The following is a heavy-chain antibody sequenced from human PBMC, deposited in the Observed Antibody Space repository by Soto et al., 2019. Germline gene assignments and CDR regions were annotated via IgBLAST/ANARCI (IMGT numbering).Heavy chain of an antibody. Sequence: GGSPRLTCAASGLTISSYAIIWVRQAPGKGLEWVSAISGSGGSTYYADSVKGRFTISRDNSKNTLYLQMNSLRAEDTAVYYCAKGGGYDILTGSRLFDYWGQGA. CDR3: AKGGGYDILTGSRLFDY. V-gene: IGHV3-23*01. CDR2: ISGSGGST. J-gene: IGHJ4*02. D-gene: IGHD3-9*01. CDR1: GLTISSYA.